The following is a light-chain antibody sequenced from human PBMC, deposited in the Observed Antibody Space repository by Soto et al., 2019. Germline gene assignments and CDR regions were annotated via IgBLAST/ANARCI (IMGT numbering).Light chain of an antibody. V-gene: IGLV2-14*03. J-gene: IGLJ1*01. Sequence: QSALTQPASLSGSPGQSITISCTGTSSDVDAYNYVSWYQQHPGKAPKVMIYDVSNRPSGVSYRFSGSKSGITASLTISGLQAEDEADYYCCSYTSSSTYVFGTGTKVTVL. CDR2: DVS. CDR3: CSYTSSSTYV. CDR1: SSDVDAYNY.